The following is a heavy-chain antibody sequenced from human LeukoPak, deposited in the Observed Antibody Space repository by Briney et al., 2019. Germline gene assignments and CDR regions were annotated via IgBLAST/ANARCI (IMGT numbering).Heavy chain of an antibody. CDR1: GFTFSSYG. V-gene: IGHV3-30*02. D-gene: IGHD2-2*01. CDR3: AAPYCSSTSCHFFQH. CDR2: IRYDGSNK. J-gene: IGHJ1*01. Sequence: GGSLRLSCAASGFTFSSYGMHWVRQAPGKGLEWVAFIRYDGSNKYYADSVKGRFTISRDNSKNTLYLQMNSLRAEDTAVYYCAAPYCSSTSCHFFQHWGQGTLVTVSS.